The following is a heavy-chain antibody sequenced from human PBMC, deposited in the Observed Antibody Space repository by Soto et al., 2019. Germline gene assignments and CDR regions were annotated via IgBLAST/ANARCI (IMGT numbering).Heavy chain of an antibody. J-gene: IGHJ4*02. Sequence: SETLSLTCTVSGGSISSGGYYWSWIRQHPGKGLEWIGYIYYSGSTYYNPSLKSRVTISVDTSKNQFSLKLSCVTAADTALYYCAKDTAPGFYDANGHLDYWGQGTPVTVSS. CDR2: IYYSGST. CDR1: GGSISSGGYY. CDR3: AKDTAPGFYDANGHLDY. D-gene: IGHD2-8*01. V-gene: IGHV4-31*03.